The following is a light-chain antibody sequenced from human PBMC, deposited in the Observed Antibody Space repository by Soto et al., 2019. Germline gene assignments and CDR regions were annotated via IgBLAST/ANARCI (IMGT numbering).Light chain of an antibody. Sequence: EIVLTQSPATLSLSPGDRATLSCRASQSVGSYLGWYQQRPGQAPRLLIYDASNSATGIPARFSGSGSGTDFTLTISSLEPEDFAVYYCQQRSDWPATFGGGTKVESK. CDR1: QSVGSY. J-gene: IGKJ4*02. V-gene: IGKV3-11*01. CDR2: DAS. CDR3: QQRSDWPAT.